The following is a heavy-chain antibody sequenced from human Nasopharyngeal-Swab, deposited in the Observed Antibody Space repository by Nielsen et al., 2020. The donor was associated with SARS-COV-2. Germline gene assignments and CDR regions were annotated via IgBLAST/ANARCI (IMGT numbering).Heavy chain of an antibody. J-gene: IGHJ5*02. CDR3: ARSAARSWFDP. D-gene: IGHD6-6*01. CDR2: IKQDGSEN. V-gene: IGHV3-7*01. CDR1: GFTFSSYW. Sequence: GESLKISCAASGFTFSSYWMSWVRQAPGKGLEWVANIKQDGSENYYVDSVKGRFTISRDNAKNSLYLQMNSLRAEDTAVYYCARSAARSWFDPWGQGTLVTVSS.